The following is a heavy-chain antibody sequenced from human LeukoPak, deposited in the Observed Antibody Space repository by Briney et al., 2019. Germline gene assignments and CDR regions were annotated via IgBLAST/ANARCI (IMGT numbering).Heavy chain of an antibody. V-gene: IGHV3-48*01. CDR3: AKDGYTDYYYYGMDV. Sequence: GGSLRLSCAASGFTFSSYSMNWVRQAPGKGLEWVSYISSSSSTIYYADSVKGRFTISRDNAKNSLYLQMNSLRAEDTAVYYCAKDGYTDYYYYGMDVWGQGTTVTVSS. J-gene: IGHJ6*02. CDR2: ISSSSSTI. D-gene: IGHD5-24*01. CDR1: GFTFSSYS.